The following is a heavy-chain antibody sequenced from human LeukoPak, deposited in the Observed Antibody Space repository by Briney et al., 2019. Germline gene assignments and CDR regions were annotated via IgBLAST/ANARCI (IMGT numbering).Heavy chain of an antibody. CDR2: MNPNSGNT. CDR1: GYTFTSYY. Sequence: ASVKVSCKASGYTFTSYYMHWVRQATGQGLEWMGWMNPNSGNTGYAQKFQGRVTMTRNTSISTAYMELSSLRSEDTAVYYCARARGKSSGWYEIGYWGQGTLVTVSS. J-gene: IGHJ4*02. D-gene: IGHD6-19*01. V-gene: IGHV1-8*02. CDR3: ARARGKSSGWYEIGY.